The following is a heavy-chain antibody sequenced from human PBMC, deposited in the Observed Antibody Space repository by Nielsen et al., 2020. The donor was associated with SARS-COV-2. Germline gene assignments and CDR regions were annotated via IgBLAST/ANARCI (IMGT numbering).Heavy chain of an antibody. CDR2: ISAYNGNT. J-gene: IGHJ4*02. Sequence: ASVKVSCKASGYSFNTYGITWVRQAPGQGLEWMGWISAYNGNTNYAQKLQGRVTMTTDTSTSTAYMELRSLRSDDTAVYYCARRVAADFRFDYWGQGTLATVSS. D-gene: IGHD6-19*01. V-gene: IGHV1-18*01. CDR3: ARRVAADFRFDY. CDR1: GYSFNTYG.